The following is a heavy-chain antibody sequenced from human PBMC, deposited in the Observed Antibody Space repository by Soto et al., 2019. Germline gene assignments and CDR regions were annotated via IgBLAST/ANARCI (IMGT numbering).Heavy chain of an antibody. CDR2: VSFDGTVT. V-gene: IGHV3-30*04. Sequence: QVQLVESGGGMAQAGTSLRLSCTGSGFTFNSLSLHWVRQGPDKGLEWVAVVSFDGTVTYYADSVKGRFTVSRDISKNTIYLQANSLRPEDTAVYYCAREPYGDSQYFDHWGQGTPVTVSS. CDR1: GFTFNSLS. J-gene: IGHJ4*02. CDR3: AREPYGDSQYFDH. D-gene: IGHD2-21*02.